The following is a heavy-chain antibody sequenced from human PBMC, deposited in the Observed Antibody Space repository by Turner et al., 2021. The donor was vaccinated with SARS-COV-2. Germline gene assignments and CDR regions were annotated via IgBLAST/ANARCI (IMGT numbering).Heavy chain of an antibody. CDR2: IIPIFGTA. D-gene: IGHD3-22*01. V-gene: IGHV1-69*01. J-gene: IGHJ6*02. CDR3: ASGNYYDSSGYTLVHAGYYYGMDV. CDR1: GSYLWRYA. Sequence: QVPLVQSGAEVQKPGSSVTVSCTASGSYLWRYAIRWVRQAPGQGLEWMGGIIPIFGTANSAQKVQGRVTITADESTSTAYMELSSLRSEDTAVYYCASGNYYDSSGYTLVHAGYYYGMDVWGQGTTVTVSS.